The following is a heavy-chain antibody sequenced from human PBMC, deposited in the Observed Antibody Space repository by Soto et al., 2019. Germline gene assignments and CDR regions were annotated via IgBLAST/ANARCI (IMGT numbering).Heavy chain of an antibody. CDR1: GFTFSSYA. J-gene: IGHJ4*02. Sequence: GGSLRLSCAASGFTFSSYAMHWVRQAPGKGLECVSPISRNGGNTYYANSVKGRFTISRDNAKNTLYLQMNSLRAEDTAVYYCARDTFGPRDYWGPGTLVTVSS. V-gene: IGHV3-64*01. D-gene: IGHD3-16*01. CDR2: ISRNGGNT. CDR3: ARDTFGPRDY.